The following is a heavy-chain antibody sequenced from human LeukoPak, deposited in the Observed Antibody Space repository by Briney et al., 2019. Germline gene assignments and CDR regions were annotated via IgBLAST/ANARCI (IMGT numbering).Heavy chain of an antibody. CDR1: GGSFSGYY. Sequence: SETLSLTCAVYGGSFSGYYWSWIRQPPGKGLEWIGEINHSGSTNYNPSLKSRVTISVDTSKNQFSMKLSSVTAADTAVYYCARARNIVVVPAAKGVQRYYFDYWGQGTLVTVSS. CDR3: ARARNIVVVPAAKGVQRYYFDY. V-gene: IGHV4-34*01. D-gene: IGHD2-2*01. CDR2: INHSGST. J-gene: IGHJ4*02.